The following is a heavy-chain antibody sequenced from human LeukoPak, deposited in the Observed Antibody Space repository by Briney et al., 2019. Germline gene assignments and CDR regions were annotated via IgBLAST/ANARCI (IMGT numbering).Heavy chain of an antibody. J-gene: IGHJ6*02. CDR3: ARDAALYGKDV. D-gene: IGHD2/OR15-2a*01. CDR1: GGSISSSSYY. V-gene: IGHV4-39*07. CDR2: IYYSGST. Sequence: SETLSLTCTVSGGSISSSSYYWGWIRQPPGKGLEWIGSIYYSGSTYYNPSLKSRVTISVDTSKNQFSLKLSSVTAADTAVYYCARDAALYGKDVWGQGTTVTVSS.